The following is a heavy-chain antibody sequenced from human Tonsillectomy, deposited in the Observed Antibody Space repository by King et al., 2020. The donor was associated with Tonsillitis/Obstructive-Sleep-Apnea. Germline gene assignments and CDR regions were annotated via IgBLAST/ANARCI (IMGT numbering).Heavy chain of an antibody. CDR3: AKNPEVRAAKHIFYCDGMDV. CDR1: GFTFSNYG. CDR2: ISYDGNNK. V-gene: IGHV3-30*18. D-gene: IGHD2-2*01. Sequence: VQLVESGGGVVQPGRSLRLSCEASGFTFSNYGMHWVRQAPGKGLEWVAFISYDGNNKYYADSVTGRFTLSRDKSKNTMYLQKNSLRAEETAVYDCAKNPEVRAAKHIFYCDGMDVWGRGTTVTVSS. J-gene: IGHJ6*02.